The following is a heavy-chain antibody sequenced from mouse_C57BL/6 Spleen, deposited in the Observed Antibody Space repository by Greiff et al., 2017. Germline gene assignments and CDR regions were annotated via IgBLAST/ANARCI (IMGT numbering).Heavy chain of an antibody. J-gene: IGHJ1*03. D-gene: IGHD2-10*02. CDR2: ILPGSGST. CDR3: ARSPSTIYWYFDV. CDR1: GYTFPGYW. Sequence: VQLQESGAELMKPGASVKLSCKATGYTFPGYWIEWVKQRPGHGLEWIGEILPGSGSTNYNEKFKGKATLTADTSSNTAYMQLSSLTTEDSAIYYCARSPSTIYWYFDVWGTGTTVTVSS. V-gene: IGHV1-9*01.